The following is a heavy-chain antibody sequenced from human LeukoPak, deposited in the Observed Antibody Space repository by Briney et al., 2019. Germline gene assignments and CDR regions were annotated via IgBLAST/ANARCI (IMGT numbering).Heavy chain of an antibody. CDR3: ARDPSIAAAGPLFDY. D-gene: IGHD6-13*01. CDR1: GGSISSYY. V-gene: IGHV4-59*01. Sequence: PSETLSLTCTVSGGSISSYYWSWIRQPPGKGLEWIGYIYYSGSTNYNPSLKSRVTISVDTSKNQFSLKLSSVTAADTAVYYCARDPSIAAAGPLFDYWGQGTLATVSS. J-gene: IGHJ4*02. CDR2: IYYSGST.